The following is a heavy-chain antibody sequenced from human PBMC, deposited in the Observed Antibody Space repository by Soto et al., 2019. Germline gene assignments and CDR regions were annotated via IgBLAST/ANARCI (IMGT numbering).Heavy chain of an antibody. V-gene: IGHV3-9*01. J-gene: IGHJ4*02. Sequence: GGSLRLSCAASGFTFDDYAMHWVRQAPGKGLEWVSGISWNSGSIGYADSVKGRFTISRDNAKNSLYLQMNSLRAEDTALYYCAKAKLEHIVLSSDFDYWGQGTLVTVSS. CDR1: GFTFDDYA. CDR3: AKAKLEHIVLSSDFDY. CDR2: ISWNSGSI. D-gene: IGHD1-1*01.